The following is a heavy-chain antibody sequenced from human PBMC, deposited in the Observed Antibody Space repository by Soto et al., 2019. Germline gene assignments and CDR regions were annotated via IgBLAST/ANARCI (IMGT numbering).Heavy chain of an antibody. CDR2: ISYDGRNK. V-gene: IGHV3-30*04. CDR3: AGPTALVHI. CDR1: GFPFLSDA. D-gene: IGHD1-1*01. J-gene: IGHJ4*01. Sequence: GGSLKLSCAATGFPFLSDALHWVRQAPGMGVEWVAVISYDGRNKDYADSVKGRFTISRDNPKKKMYLQMNSLRAEDTAVYYCAGPTALVHIWGQGTMVTVSS.